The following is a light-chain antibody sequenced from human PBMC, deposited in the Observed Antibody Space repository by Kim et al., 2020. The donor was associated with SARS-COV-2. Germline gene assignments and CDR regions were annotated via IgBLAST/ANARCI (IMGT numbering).Light chain of an antibody. CDR3: QQSHNWLLT. Sequence: EIVMTQSPATLSVSPGERVTLSCRASQSISNNLAWYQQKPGQAPRLLIYAASTRATGIPARFSGSGSGTEFTLTISSLQSEDFAVYHCQQSHNWLLTFGGGTKVDIK. J-gene: IGKJ4*01. CDR1: QSISNN. V-gene: IGKV3-15*01. CDR2: AAS.